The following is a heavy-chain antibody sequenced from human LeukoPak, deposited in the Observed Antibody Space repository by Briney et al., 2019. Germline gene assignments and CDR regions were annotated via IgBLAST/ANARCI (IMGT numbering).Heavy chain of an antibody. CDR2: INPNSGGT. Sequence: ASVKVSCRASGYTFTGYYMHWVRQAPGQGLEWMGWINPNSGGTNYAQKFQGRVTMTRDTSISTAYMELSRLRSDDTAVYYCARGASGVYTVTTSWFDPWGQGTLVTVSS. CDR1: GYTFTGYY. J-gene: IGHJ5*02. V-gene: IGHV1-2*02. CDR3: ARGASGVYTVTTSWFDP. D-gene: IGHD4-17*01.